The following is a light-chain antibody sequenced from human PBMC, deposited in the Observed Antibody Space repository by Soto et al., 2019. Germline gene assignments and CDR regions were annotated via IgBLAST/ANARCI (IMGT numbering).Light chain of an antibody. CDR1: QSVISTY. CDR2: GAS. V-gene: IGKV3-20*01. J-gene: IGKJ4*01. Sequence: EIVLTQSPGTLSLSPGERATLSCRASQSVISTYLAWYQQKPGQAPRLLMYGASSRATGIPDRFSGSGSGPDFTLTISRLEPEDFAVYYCQQYDSSPQLTFGGGTKVEIK. CDR3: QQYDSSPQLT.